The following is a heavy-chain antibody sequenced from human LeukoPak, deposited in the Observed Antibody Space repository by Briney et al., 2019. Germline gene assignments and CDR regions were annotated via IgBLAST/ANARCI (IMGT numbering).Heavy chain of an antibody. D-gene: IGHD3-3*01. CDR2: TNHSGST. Sequence: PSETLSLTCTVSGGSISSYYWSWIRQPPGKGLEWIGETNHSGSTNYNPSLKSRVTISVDTSKNQFSLKLSSVTATDTAVYYCARGARPYYDFWSSRSGAFDIWGQGTMVTVSS. CDR1: GGSISSYY. CDR3: ARGARPYYDFWSSRSGAFDI. J-gene: IGHJ3*02. V-gene: IGHV4-34*01.